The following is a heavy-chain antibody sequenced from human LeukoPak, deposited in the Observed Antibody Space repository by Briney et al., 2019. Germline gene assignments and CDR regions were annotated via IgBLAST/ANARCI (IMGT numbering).Heavy chain of an antibody. Sequence: ASVKVSCKASGGTFSSYAISWVRQAPGQGLEWMGRIIPILGIANYAQKFQGRVTVTADESTGTAYMELNSLMSEDTAVYYCARERDVVVVPGTILGYYFDYWGQGTLVTVSS. J-gene: IGHJ4*02. D-gene: IGHD3-3*01. V-gene: IGHV1-69*04. CDR1: GGTFSSYA. CDR3: ARERDVVVVPGTILGYYFDY. CDR2: IIPILGIA.